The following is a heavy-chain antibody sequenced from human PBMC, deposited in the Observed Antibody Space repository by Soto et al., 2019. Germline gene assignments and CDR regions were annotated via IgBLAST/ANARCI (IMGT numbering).Heavy chain of an antibody. Sequence: EVQLVESGGGLVQPGESLRLSCAASGFNLNGYWMHWVRQGLGKGLVWVSRSKYDGSSATYADSVKGRFTVSRDNAKNTLYLQMNSLRAEDTAVYFCARSDYFDYWCQGTMVTVSS. V-gene: IGHV3-74*01. D-gene: IGHD2-21*01. CDR1: GFNLNGYW. J-gene: IGHJ4*02. CDR3: ARSDYFDY. CDR2: SKYDGSSA.